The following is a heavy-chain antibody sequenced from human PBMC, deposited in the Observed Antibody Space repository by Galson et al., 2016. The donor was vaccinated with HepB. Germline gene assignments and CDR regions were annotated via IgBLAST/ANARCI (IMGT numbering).Heavy chain of an antibody. Sequence: SLRLSCAASGFTFTNYAMSWVRQAPGKGLEWVSTVSDSGGSTYYADSVKGRFTISRDNPKNTLYLQMNSLRAEDTAVYYCAKASDSNLYAFDYWGQGTLVTVSP. CDR3: AKASDSNLYAFDY. J-gene: IGHJ4*02. V-gene: IGHV3-23*01. D-gene: IGHD3-22*01. CDR2: VSDSGGST. CDR1: GFTFTNYA.